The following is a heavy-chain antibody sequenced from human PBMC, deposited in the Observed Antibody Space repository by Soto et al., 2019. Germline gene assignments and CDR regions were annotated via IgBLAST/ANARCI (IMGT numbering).Heavy chain of an antibody. J-gene: IGHJ4*02. Sequence: GGSLRLFCAASGFTFSGYWMSWVRQAPGKGLEWVANIKQDGSEQYYVDSVKGRFTISRDNAKNSLYLQMNSLRAEDTAVYYCARGTQGYSYGYDYWGQGTLVTVS. CDR3: ARGTQGYSYGYDY. CDR1: GFTFSGYW. V-gene: IGHV3-7*05. D-gene: IGHD5-18*01. CDR2: IKQDGSEQ.